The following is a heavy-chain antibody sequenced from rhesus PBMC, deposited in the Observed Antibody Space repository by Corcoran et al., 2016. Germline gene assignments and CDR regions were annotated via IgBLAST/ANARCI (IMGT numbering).Heavy chain of an antibody. D-gene: IGHD4-35*01. J-gene: IGHJ4*01. CDR3: AQTAVTTLRKWGY. V-gene: IGHV4S7*01. CDR1: GGSISGYHL. Sequence: QVQLQESGPGVVKPAEALARTCAVPGGSISGYHLWSWWLHPPGNGQEWIGYIYGGRGSTSYNPSVKNRVTTSKDTSKTQFSLKLSSVTAADTAVYCCAQTAVTTLRKWGYWGQGVLVTVSS. CDR2: IYGGRGST.